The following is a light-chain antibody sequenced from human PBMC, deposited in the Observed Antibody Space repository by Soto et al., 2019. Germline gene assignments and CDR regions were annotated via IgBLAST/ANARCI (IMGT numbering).Light chain of an antibody. CDR3: QQADTFPIT. J-gene: IGKJ5*01. V-gene: IGKV1D-12*01. Sequence: DIQMTQSPSSVSASVGYRVTISCQASQGISRSLAWYQQKPGKAPKLLSYAASSLQSGVPSRFSGSGFGTDFTLTISSLQPEDSAIYYCQQADTFPITFGQGTRLEIK. CDR2: AAS. CDR1: QGISRS.